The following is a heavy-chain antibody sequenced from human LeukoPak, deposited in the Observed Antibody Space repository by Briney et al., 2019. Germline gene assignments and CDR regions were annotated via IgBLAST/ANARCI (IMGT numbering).Heavy chain of an antibody. Sequence: GASVKVSCKASGYSFTTYDINWVRQAPGQGLEWMGWMRPKKSDTGYARKSQDRVTLTWNISTDTAYMELNSLTAEDTAVYFCAGGPPEDTSSGYWGQGTLVTVSS. V-gene: IGHV1-8*01. D-gene: IGHD3-22*01. J-gene: IGHJ4*02. CDR3: AGGPPEDTSSGY. CDR1: GYSFTTYD. CDR2: MRPKKSDT.